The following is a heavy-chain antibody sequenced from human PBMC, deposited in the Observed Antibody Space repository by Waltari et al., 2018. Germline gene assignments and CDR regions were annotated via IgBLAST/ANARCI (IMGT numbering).Heavy chain of an antibody. CDR1: GYTFTGYY. J-gene: IGHJ4*02. Sequence: QVQLVQSGAEVKKPGASVKVSCKASGYTFTGYYMHWVRQAPGQGLEWRGRINPNSGGTNYAQKFQGRVTMTRDTSISTAYMELSRLRSDDTAVYYCARDMVDSSGYYHRYWGQGTLVTVSS. CDR3: ARDMVDSSGYYHRY. V-gene: IGHV1-2*06. CDR2: INPNSGGT. D-gene: IGHD3-22*01.